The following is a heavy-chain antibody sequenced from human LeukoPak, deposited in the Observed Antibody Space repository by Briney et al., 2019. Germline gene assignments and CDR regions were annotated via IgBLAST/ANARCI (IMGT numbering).Heavy chain of an antibody. D-gene: IGHD3-9*01. CDR3: ARMPPLRYFDSYGMDV. V-gene: IGHV1-8*01. Sequence: ASVKVSCKASGYTFTSYDINWVRQATGQGLEWMGWMNPNSGNTGYAQKFQGRVTMTRNTSISTAYMELSSLRSRDTAVYYCARMPPLRYFDSYGMDVWGQGTTVTVSS. CDR1: GYTFTSYD. CDR2: MNPNSGNT. J-gene: IGHJ6*02.